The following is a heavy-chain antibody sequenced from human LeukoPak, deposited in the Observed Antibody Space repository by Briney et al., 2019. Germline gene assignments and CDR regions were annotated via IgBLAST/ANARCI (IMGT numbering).Heavy chain of an antibody. CDR1: GYTFTSYA. J-gene: IGHJ4*02. V-gene: IGHV7-4-1*02. CDR2: INTNTGNP. D-gene: IGHD4-17*01. CDR3: ARVKYADFSDY. Sequence: VASVKVSCKASGYTFTSYAMNWVRQAPGQGLEWMGWINTNTGNPTYAQGFTGRFVFSLDTSVSTAYLQISSLKAEDTALYYCARVKYADFSDYWGQGTLVTVSS.